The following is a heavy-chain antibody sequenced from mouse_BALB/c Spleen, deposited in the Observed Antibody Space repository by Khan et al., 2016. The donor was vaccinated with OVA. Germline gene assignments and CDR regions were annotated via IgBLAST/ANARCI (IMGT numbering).Heavy chain of an antibody. CDR2: VSTGGGYT. J-gene: IGHJ3*01. Sequence: EVELVESGGDLVKPGGSLKLSCAASGFTFSTYGMSWVRQTPDKRLEWVAPVSTGGGYTYYPASVQGRFTISRDNAKNTLYLQMNSLNSEDTAMLYCARLAYYYESEGFAYWGQGTLFTVSA. CDR3: ARLAYYYESEGFAY. CDR1: GFTFSTYG. V-gene: IGHV5-6*01. D-gene: IGHD1-1*01.